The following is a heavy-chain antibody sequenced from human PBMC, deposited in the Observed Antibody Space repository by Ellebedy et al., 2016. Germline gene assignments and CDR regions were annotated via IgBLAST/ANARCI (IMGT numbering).Heavy chain of an antibody. D-gene: IGHD3-22*01. J-gene: IGHJ2*01. CDR1: GGSVSSGSYY. CDR3: ARDGDSSGYYPYWYFDL. Sequence: SETLSLTXTVSGGSVSSGSYYWSWIRQPPGKGLEWIGYIYYSGSTHYNPSLKSRVTISVDTSKNQFSLKLSSVTAADTAVYYCARDGDSSGYYPYWYFDLWGRGTLVTVSS. CDR2: IYYSGST. V-gene: IGHV4-61*01.